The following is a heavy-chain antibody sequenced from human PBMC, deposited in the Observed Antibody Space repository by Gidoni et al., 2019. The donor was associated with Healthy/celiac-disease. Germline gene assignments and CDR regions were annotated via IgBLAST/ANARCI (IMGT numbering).Heavy chain of an antibody. J-gene: IGHJ4*02. CDR3: ARERDSSSFDY. D-gene: IGHD6-6*01. CDR1: RFTVSSNY. V-gene: IGHV3-53*01. Sequence: EVQLVESGGGLIQPGGSLRLSCAASRFTVSSNYMSWVRQAPGNGLEWVSVIYSGGSTYYADSVKGRFTISRDNSKNTLYLQMNSLRAEDTAVYYCARERDSSSFDYWGQGTLVTVSS. CDR2: IYSGGST.